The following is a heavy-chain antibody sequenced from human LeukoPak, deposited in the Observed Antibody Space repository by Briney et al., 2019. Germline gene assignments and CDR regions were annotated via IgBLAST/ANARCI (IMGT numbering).Heavy chain of an antibody. CDR2: IYYSGST. V-gene: IGHV4-59*01. CDR3: ARDTPGGFQH. J-gene: IGHJ1*01. Sequence: SETLSLTCAVYGGSISSYYWSWIRQLPGKGLEWIGYIYYSGSTNYNPSLKSRVTISVDTSKNQFSLKLSSVTAADTAVYYCARDTPGGFQHWGQGTLVTVSS. CDR1: GGSISSYY. D-gene: IGHD1-14*01.